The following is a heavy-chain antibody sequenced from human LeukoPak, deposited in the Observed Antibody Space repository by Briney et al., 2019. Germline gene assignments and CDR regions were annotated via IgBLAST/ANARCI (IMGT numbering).Heavy chain of an antibody. CDR1: GLTLSNYD. CDR2: IGSGGYR. CDR3: AKKLPDASAYFDF. Sequence: GGSLRLSCVASGLTLSNYDTTWVRQAPGKGLEYVSSIGSGGYRFYGGSVKGRFSIFRDNSQNTVYLQMNSLRGEDTAIYFCAKKLPDASAYFDFWGQGILVTVSS. J-gene: IGHJ4*02. V-gene: IGHV3-23*01. D-gene: IGHD2-2*01.